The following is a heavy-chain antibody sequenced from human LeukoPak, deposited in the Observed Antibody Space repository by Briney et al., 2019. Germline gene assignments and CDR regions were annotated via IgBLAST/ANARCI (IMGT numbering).Heavy chain of an antibody. Sequence: SETLSLTCTVSGGPIRGTSYYWAWIRQSPGKGLEWIGSVSYSGSPYYNPSLKSRVAMSIDTSNNFFSLELTSVTAADTAVYFCARPLTGYSNTFVYWGRGTMVTVSS. CDR1: GGPIRGTSYY. CDR3: ARPLTGYSNTFVY. CDR2: VSYSGSP. D-gene: IGHD4-11*01. V-gene: IGHV4-39*01. J-gene: IGHJ4*02.